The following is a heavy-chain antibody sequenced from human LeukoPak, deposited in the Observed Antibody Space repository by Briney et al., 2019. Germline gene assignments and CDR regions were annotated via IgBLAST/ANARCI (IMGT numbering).Heavy chain of an antibody. Sequence: GASVKVSCKASGYTFTSYGISWVRQAPGQGLEWMGWISAYNGNTNYAQKLQGRVTMTTDTSTSTAYMELRSLRSDDTAVYYCAREYSGSYYFGVLDWFDPWGQGTLVTVSS. CDR3: AREYSGSYYFGVLDWFDP. V-gene: IGHV1-18*01. CDR2: ISAYNGNT. CDR1: GYTFTSYG. D-gene: IGHD3-10*01. J-gene: IGHJ5*02.